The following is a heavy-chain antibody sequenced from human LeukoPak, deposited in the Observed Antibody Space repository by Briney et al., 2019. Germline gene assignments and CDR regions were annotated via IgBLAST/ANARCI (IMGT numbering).Heavy chain of an antibody. CDR1: GFTFSDYY. J-gene: IGHJ5*02. V-gene: IGHV3-11*01. CDR2: ISSSGSTI. D-gene: IGHD2-2*01. Sequence: GGSLRLSCAASGFTFSDYYMSWIRQAPGKGLKWVSYISSSGSTIYYADSVKGRFTISRDNAKNSLFLQMNSLRAEDTAVYYCARDRVPAAPVNWFDPWGQGTLVTVSS. CDR3: ARDRVPAAPVNWFDP.